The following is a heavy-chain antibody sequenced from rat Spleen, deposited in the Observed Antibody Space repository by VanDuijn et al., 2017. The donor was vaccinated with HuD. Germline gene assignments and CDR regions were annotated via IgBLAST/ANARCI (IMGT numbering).Heavy chain of an antibody. CDR1: GFTFSNYG. D-gene: IGHD1-10*01. J-gene: IGHJ3*01. CDR2: ISTGGGNT. CDR3: ARRHYGYTDYFDY. Sequence: EVQLVESGGGLVQPGRSLKLSCAASGFTFSNYGMAWVRQTPTKGLEWVASISTGGGNTYYRDSVKGRFTISRDNAKTTLSLQMDSLRSEDTATYYCARRHYGYTDYFDYWCQGTLVTVSS. V-gene: IGHV5S13*01.